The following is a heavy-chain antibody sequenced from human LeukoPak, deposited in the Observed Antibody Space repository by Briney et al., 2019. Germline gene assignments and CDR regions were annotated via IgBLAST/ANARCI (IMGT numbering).Heavy chain of an antibody. Sequence: GGSLRLSCAASGFTFSSYGMSWVRPAPGKGLEWVSYISGGGGTTYHADSVKGRFTISRDKSKNTLYVQMDSLRAEDTAVYYCAKGGGDYGSGSSGVDVWGQGTTVTVSS. D-gene: IGHD3-10*01. CDR1: GFTFSSYG. V-gene: IGHV3-23*01. CDR2: ISGGGGTT. J-gene: IGHJ6*02. CDR3: AKGGGDYGSGSSGVDV.